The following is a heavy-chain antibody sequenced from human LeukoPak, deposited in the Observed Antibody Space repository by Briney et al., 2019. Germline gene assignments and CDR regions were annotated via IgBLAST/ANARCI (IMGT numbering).Heavy chain of an antibody. D-gene: IGHD1-26*01. CDR2: ISSSGSTI. CDR1: GFTFSDYY. V-gene: IGHV3-11*01. J-gene: IGHJ4*02. CDR3: ASPRYSGSYRIDY. Sequence: GGSLRLSCAASGFTFSDYYMSWIRQAPGKGLEWVSYISSSGSTIYCADSVKGRFTISRDNAKNSLYLQMNSPRAEDTAVYYCASPRYSGSYRIDYWGQGTLVTVSS.